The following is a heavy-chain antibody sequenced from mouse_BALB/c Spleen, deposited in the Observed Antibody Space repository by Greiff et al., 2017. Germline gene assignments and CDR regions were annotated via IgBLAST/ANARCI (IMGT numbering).Heavy chain of an antibody. CDR1: GYSITSDYA. Sequence: EVKLQESGPGLVKPSQSLSLTCTVTGYSITSDYAWNWIRQFPGNKLEWMGYISYSGSTSYNPSLKSRISITRDTSKNQFFLQLNSVTTEDTATYYCAREDRYDAMDYWGQGTSVTVSS. CDR3: AREDRYDAMDY. CDR2: ISYSGST. V-gene: IGHV3-2*02. J-gene: IGHJ4*01. D-gene: IGHD2-14*01.